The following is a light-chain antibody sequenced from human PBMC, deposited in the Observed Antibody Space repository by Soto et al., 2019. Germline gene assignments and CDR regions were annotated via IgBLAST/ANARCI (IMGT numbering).Light chain of an antibody. CDR1: QSVISW. Sequence: DILMTQSPSTLSASVGDRVTITCRASQSVISWLAWYHQKPGRAPILLIYDASSLIVGVPSRFSGSESGTEFTLTFRSLQPDDLATNYCQPSKSSPFTFGPANTVYI. J-gene: IGKJ3*01. CDR2: DAS. V-gene: IGKV1-5*01. CDR3: QPSKSSPFT.